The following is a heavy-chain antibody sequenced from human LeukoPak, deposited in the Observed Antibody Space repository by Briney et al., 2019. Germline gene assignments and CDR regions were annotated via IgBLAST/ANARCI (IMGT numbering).Heavy chain of an antibody. Sequence: PSETLSLTCAVSGGSISSSNWWTWVRQTPGNGLEWIGVINHSGSTNYNPSLKRRVTISVDTSQKQCSLRLTSGTAADTAVYYCARGRYLTTLGGAAAGFLDSWGQGTLVTVSS. CDR2: INHSGST. V-gene: IGHV4-4*02. J-gene: IGHJ4*02. CDR1: GGSISSSNW. CDR3: ARGRYLTTLGGAAAGFLDS. D-gene: IGHD6-13*01.